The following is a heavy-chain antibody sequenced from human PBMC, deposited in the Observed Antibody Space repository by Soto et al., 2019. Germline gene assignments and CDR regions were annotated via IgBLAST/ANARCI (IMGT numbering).Heavy chain of an antibody. CDR3: ARVIPERIAAAGIEWATGDYYYYYYMDV. CDR1: GGSISSSSYY. CDR2: IYYSGST. D-gene: IGHD6-13*01. Sequence: SETLSLTCTVSGGSISSSSYYWGWIRQPPGKGLEWIGSIYYSGSTYYNPSLKSRVTISVDTSKNQFSRKLSSVTAADTAVYYCARVIPERIAAAGIEWATGDYYYYYYMDVWGKGTTVTVSS. J-gene: IGHJ6*03. V-gene: IGHV4-39*01.